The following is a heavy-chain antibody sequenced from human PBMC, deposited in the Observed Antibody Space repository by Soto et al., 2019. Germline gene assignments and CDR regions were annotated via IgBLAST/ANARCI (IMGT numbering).Heavy chain of an antibody. V-gene: IGHV1-18*01. D-gene: IGHD2-2*01. CDR3: ARVIPGAEAGFDP. CDR2: ISAYTDDP. CDR1: GNTFTNFG. J-gene: IGHJ5*02. Sequence: QGQLVQSGAEVKKPGASVKVSCTASGNTFTNFGVTWVRQAPGQGLEWMGWISAYTDDPNYAQKFQGRVTMTIETSKSTAYLDLRSLTSDDTAVYYCARVIPGAEAGFDPWGQGTLVTVSS.